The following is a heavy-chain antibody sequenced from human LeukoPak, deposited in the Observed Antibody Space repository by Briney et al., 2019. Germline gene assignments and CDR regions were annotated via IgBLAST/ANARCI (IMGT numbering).Heavy chain of an antibody. Sequence: SETLSLTCTVSGGSISSGSYYWSWIRQPAGKGLEWIGRIYTSGSTNYNPSLKSRVTISVDTSKNQFSLKLSSVTAADTAVYYCARLPVYGSGSYWGQGTLVTVSS. CDR3: ARLPVYGSGSY. CDR2: IYTSGST. CDR1: GGSISSGSYY. D-gene: IGHD3-10*01. V-gene: IGHV4-61*02. J-gene: IGHJ4*02.